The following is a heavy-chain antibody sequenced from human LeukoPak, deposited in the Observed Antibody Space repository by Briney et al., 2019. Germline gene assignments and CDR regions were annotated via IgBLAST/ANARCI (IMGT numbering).Heavy chain of an antibody. CDR2: IYSSGST. Sequence: SSETLSLTCAVYGGSFSGYYWSWIRQPPGKGLEWIGNIYSSGSTYYNSSLRSRVTISIDTSNNQVSLKMSSMTAADTAVYYCAKSDGYGLIDSWGQGTLVTVSS. CDR1: GGSFSGYY. CDR3: AKSDGYGLIDS. V-gene: IGHV4-34*01. J-gene: IGHJ5*01. D-gene: IGHD2-21*02.